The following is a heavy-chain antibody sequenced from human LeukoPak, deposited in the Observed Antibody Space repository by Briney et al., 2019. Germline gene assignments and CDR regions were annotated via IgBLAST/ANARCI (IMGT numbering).Heavy chain of an antibody. D-gene: IGHD4-17*01. V-gene: IGHV4-59*08. J-gene: IGHJ3*01. CDR2: IYDSGST. CDR3: ARSYGDYITGAYAFDV. Sequence: PSETLSLTCTVSGGSISNNYWSWIRQPPEKGLEWIGYIYDSGSTNYNPSLKRRLTISVDTSKNQFSPKLSSVTAADSAVYYCARSYGDYITGAYAFDVWGQGTMVTVSS. CDR1: GGSISNNY.